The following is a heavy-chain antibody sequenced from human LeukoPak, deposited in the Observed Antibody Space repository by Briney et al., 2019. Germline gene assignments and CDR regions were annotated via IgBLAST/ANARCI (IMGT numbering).Heavy chain of an antibody. CDR3: VSGIAAASFDY. V-gene: IGHV1-69*06. CDR1: GGTFSSYA. J-gene: IGHJ4*02. D-gene: IGHD6-13*01. Sequence: SVKVSCKTSGGTFSSYAISWVRQAPGQGLEWMGGIIPIFGTANYAQKFQGRVTITADKSTSTAYMELSSLRSEDTAVHYCVSGIAAASFDYWGQGTLVTVSS. CDR2: IIPIFGTA.